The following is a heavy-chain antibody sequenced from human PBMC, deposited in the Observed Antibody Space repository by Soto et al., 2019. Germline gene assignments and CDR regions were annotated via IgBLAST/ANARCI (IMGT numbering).Heavy chain of an antibody. J-gene: IGHJ4*02. D-gene: IGHD3-22*01. V-gene: IGHV3-23*01. Sequence: VGSLRLSCAASGFTFSSYAMSWVRQAPGKGLEWVSAISGSGGSTYYADSVKGRFTISRDNSKNTLYLQMNSLRAEDTAVYYCAKCSSSGYYPIDYWGQGTLVTVSS. CDR3: AKCSSSGYYPIDY. CDR1: GFTFSSYA. CDR2: ISGSGGST.